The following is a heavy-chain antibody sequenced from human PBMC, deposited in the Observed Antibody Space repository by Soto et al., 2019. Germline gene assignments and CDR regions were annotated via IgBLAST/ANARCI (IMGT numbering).Heavy chain of an antibody. CDR3: ARVGSSRYFFGY. CDR1: GYTFTSYD. Sequence: ASVKVSCKASGYTFTSYDINWVRQATGQGLEWMGWMNPNSGNTGYAQKFQGRVTMTRNTSISTAYMELSSLRSEDTAVYYCARVGSSRYFFGYWGQGTLVTVSS. D-gene: IGHD6-19*01. CDR2: MNPNSGNT. V-gene: IGHV1-8*01. J-gene: IGHJ4*02.